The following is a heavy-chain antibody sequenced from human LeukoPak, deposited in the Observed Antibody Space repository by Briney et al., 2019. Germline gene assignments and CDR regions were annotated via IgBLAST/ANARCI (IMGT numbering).Heavy chain of an antibody. Sequence: GGSLRLSCAASGFTFSSYGMHWVRQAPSKGLEWVAVIWYDGSNKYYADSVKGRFTISRDNSKNTLYLQMNSLRAEDTAVYYCAKEARGYYDSSGGYYFDYWGQGTLVTVSS. V-gene: IGHV3-33*06. CDR2: IWYDGSNK. J-gene: IGHJ4*02. CDR3: AKEARGYYDSSGGYYFDY. D-gene: IGHD3-22*01. CDR1: GFTFSSYG.